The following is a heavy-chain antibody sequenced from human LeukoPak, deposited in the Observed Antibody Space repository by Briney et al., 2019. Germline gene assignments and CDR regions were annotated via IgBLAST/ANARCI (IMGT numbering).Heavy chain of an antibody. J-gene: IGHJ4*02. CDR3: ATASLGLRNRDEDY. Sequence: GASVKVSCKASGYTFTSYGISWVRQAPGQRLEWMGWINAGNGNTKYSQKFQGRVTMTEDTSTDTAYMELSSLRSEDTAVYYCATASLGLRNRDEDYWGQGTLVTVSS. CDR2: INAGNGNT. CDR1: GYTFTSYG. D-gene: IGHD5-24*01. V-gene: IGHV1-18*01.